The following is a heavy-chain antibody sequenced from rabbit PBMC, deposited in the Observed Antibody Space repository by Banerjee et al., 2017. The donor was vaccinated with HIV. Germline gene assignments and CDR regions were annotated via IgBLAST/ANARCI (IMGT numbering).Heavy chain of an antibody. J-gene: IGHJ4*01. CDR3: GRAPNDYFNL. CDR2: IYTADGTT. CDR1: GFSFSSGCY. V-gene: IGHV1S40*01. Sequence: QSLEESGGDLVKPGASLTLTCTASGFSFSSGCYVWWVRQAPGKGLEWIACIYTADGTTYYASWAKGRFTISKTSSTTVTLQMTSLTAADTATYFCGRAPNDYFNLWGPGTLVTVS.